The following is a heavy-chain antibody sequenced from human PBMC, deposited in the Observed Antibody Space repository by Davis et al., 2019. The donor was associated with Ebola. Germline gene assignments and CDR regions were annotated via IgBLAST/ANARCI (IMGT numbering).Heavy chain of an antibody. J-gene: IGHJ4*02. V-gene: IGHV3-15*01. CDR2: IKSNPDGGTT. CDR1: GFIFTNAW. CDR3: STEGGL. D-gene: IGHD3-16*01. Sequence: PGGSLRLSCAASGFIFTNAWMSWVRQAPGKGLEWVGHIKSNPDGGTTAYGAPVKGRFTISRDDSKDTLYLQMNSLKSDDTAMYYCSTEGGLWGQGTLVTVSS.